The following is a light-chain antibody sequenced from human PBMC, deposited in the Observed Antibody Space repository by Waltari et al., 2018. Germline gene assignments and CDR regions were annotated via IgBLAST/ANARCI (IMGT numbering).Light chain of an antibody. Sequence: QSVLTQPPSLSGAPGPRVTMSCTGSSSNIGAGFDVHWYQTLPGTAPKLLIFGNNNRPSGVPDRFSASKSGASASLAITGLQSEDEAVYYCQSYDSRLSVVVFGGGTKLTVL. J-gene: IGLJ2*01. CDR3: QSYDSRLSVVV. CDR1: SSNIGAGFD. V-gene: IGLV1-40*01. CDR2: GNN.